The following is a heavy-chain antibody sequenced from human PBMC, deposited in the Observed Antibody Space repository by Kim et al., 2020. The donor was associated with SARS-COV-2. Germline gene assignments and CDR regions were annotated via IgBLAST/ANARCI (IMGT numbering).Heavy chain of an antibody. J-gene: IGHJ4*02. CDR3: AAPTYYYGSGSYGAFDY. D-gene: IGHD3-10*01. CDR2: IDPSDSYT. Sequence: GESLRISCKGSGYSFTSYWISWVRQMPGKGLEWMGRIDPSDSYTNYSPSFQGHVTISADKSISTAYLQWSSLKASDTAMYYCAAPTYYYGSGSYGAFDYWGQGTLVTVSS. V-gene: IGHV5-10-1*01. CDR1: GYSFTSYW.